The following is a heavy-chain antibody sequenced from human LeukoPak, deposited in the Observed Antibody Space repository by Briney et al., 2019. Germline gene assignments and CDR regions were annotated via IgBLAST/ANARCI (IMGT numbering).Heavy chain of an antibody. Sequence: SETLSLTCTVSGGXISSYYCSWIRQPAGKGLEWLGRIYTSGSTNYNPSLKSRVTMSVDTSKNQFSLRLSSVNAADTAVYFCAREGTSGGLNWLDPWGQGTLVTVSS. J-gene: IGHJ5*02. CDR2: IYTSGST. D-gene: IGHD3-10*01. V-gene: IGHV4-4*07. CDR1: GGXISSYY. CDR3: AREGTSGGLNWLDP.